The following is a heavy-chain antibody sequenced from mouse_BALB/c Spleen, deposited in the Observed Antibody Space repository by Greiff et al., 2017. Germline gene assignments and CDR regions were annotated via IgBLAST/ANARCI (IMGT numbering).Heavy chain of an antibody. Sequence: EVKLVESGGGLVKLGGSLKLSCAASGFTFSSYYMSWVRQTPGKRLELVAAINSNGGSTYYPDTVTGRFTISRDHAKKPLYLQMSSLKSEDTALYYCASAYDRYDGYAMDYWGQGTSVTVSS. CDR1: GFTFSSYY. D-gene: IGHD2-14*01. J-gene: IGHJ4*01. V-gene: IGHV5-6-2*01. CDR3: ASAYDRYDGYAMDY. CDR2: INSNGGST.